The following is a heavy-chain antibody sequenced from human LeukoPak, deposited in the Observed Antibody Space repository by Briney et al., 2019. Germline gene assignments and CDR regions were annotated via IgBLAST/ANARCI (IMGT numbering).Heavy chain of an antibody. D-gene: IGHD3-10*01. Sequence: GESLKISCKGSGYSFPSYWIGWVRQMPGKGLEWMGIIYPSDSDTRYSPSFQGQVTISADKSINTAYLQWSSLKVSDTAMYYCASPIGGHAMDVWGQGTTVTVSS. CDR3: ASPIGGHAMDV. CDR2: IYPSDSDT. J-gene: IGHJ6*02. V-gene: IGHV5-51*01. CDR1: GYSFPSYW.